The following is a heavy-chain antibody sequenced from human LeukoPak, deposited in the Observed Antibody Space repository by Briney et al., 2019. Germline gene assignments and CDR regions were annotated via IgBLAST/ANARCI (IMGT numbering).Heavy chain of an antibody. CDR3: TREKRKQWLVVYYYYYMDV. V-gene: IGHV6-1*01. Sequence: HSQTLSLTCAISGDTVSSNSAAWNWIRQSPSRGLEWLGRTYYRSKWYNDYAVSVKSRLTINPDTSKNQFSLQLNSVTPEDTAVYYCTREKRKQWLVVYYYYYMDVWGKGTKVTVSS. CDR1: GDTVSSNSAA. D-gene: IGHD6-19*01. CDR2: TYYRSKWYN. J-gene: IGHJ6*03.